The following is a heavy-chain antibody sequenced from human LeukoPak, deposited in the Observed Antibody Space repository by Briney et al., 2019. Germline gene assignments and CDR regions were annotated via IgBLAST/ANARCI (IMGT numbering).Heavy chain of an antibody. J-gene: IGHJ5*02. CDR2: INPNSGGT. D-gene: IGHD5-18*01. CDR3: ARDQNRGYSYGYLISWFDP. Sequence: GASVKVSCKASGYTFTSYGISWVRQAPGQGLEWMGWINPNSGGTNYAQKFQGRVTMTRDTSISTAYMELSRLRSDDTAVYYCARDQNRGYSYGYLISWFDPWGQGTLVTVSS. V-gene: IGHV1-2*02. CDR1: GYTFTSYG.